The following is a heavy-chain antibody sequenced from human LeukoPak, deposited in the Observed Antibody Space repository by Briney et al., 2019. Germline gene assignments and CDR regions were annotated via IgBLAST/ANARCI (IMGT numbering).Heavy chain of an antibody. Sequence: GGSLRLSCSASGFTFTSYLMHWVRQAPGKGLQYVSGISMNVQTTYYAGSVKGRFTISRDSSKNTVYLQMNSLTAEDTAVYYCVREGLERRTNFDYWGQGTLVSVSS. V-gene: IGHV3-64D*06. CDR2: ISMNVQTT. D-gene: IGHD1-1*01. CDR1: GFTFTSYL. CDR3: VREGLERRTNFDY. J-gene: IGHJ4*02.